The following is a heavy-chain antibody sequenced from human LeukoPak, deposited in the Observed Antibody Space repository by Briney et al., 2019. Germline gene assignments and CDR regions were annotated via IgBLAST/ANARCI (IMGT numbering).Heavy chain of an antibody. CDR2: ISGSGGST. Sequence: QSGGSLRLSCAASGFTFSSYAMSWVRQAPGKGLEWVSAISGSGGSTYYADSVKGRFTISIDNSKNTLYLQMNSLRAEDTAVYYCAKESGAVTTFDYWGQGTLVTVSS. CDR3: AKESGAVTTFDY. CDR1: GFTFSSYA. J-gene: IGHJ4*02. D-gene: IGHD4-17*01. V-gene: IGHV3-23*01.